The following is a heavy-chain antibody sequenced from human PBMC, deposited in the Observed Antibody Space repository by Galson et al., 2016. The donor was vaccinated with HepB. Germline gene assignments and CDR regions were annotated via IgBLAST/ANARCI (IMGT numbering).Heavy chain of an antibody. D-gene: IGHD3-10*01. Sequence: SLRLSCAAAGFDFSNYVMHWVRQAPGKGLEWVSRLPTDEYPPTYADSVRGRFITSRDNAKNTLYLQMNSLRVDDTAVYYCTRDLNFLLFDYWSQGALVTVSS. CDR3: TRDLNFLLFDY. V-gene: IGHV3-74*03. CDR2: LPTDEYPP. J-gene: IGHJ4*02. CDR1: GFDFSNYV.